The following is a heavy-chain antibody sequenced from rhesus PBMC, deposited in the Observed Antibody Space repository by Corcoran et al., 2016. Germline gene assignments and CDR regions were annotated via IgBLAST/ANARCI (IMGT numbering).Heavy chain of an antibody. CDR1: GFSLTTSGMG. V-gene: IGHV2-174*01. J-gene: IGHJ4*01. D-gene: IGHD3-34*01. CDR2: IYWDDDK. Sequence: QVTLKESGPALVKPTQTLTLTCTFSGFSLTTSGMGVGWIRQPPGKALEWLAFIYWDDDKRDSTSLNSMLTISKDTSKNPVVLTMTNMDPVDTATYYCARGVWGSSYFDYWGQGVLVTVSS. CDR3: ARGVWGSSYFDY.